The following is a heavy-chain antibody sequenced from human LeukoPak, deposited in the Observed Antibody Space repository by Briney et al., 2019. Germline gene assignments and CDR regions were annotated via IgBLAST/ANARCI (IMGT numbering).Heavy chain of an antibody. CDR2: INPSNGDT. D-gene: IGHD6-19*01. Sequence: ASVKVSCKASGYTFSDYYIYWVRQAPGQGLEWMAWINPSNGDTNYAQKFQGRVTMTRDTSISTAYMELTRLISDDTAVYYCARVGSSGWYVHPTLDYWGQGTLVTVSS. CDR3: ARVGSSGWYVHPTLDY. V-gene: IGHV1-2*02. CDR1: GYTFSDYY. J-gene: IGHJ4*02.